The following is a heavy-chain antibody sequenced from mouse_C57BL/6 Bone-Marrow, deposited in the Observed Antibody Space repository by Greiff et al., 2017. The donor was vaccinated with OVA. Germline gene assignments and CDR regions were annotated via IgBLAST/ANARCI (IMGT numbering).Heavy chain of an antibody. J-gene: IGHJ4*01. V-gene: IGHV1-55*01. CDR3: SRSGHRAMDY. Sequence: VKLQQSGAELVKPGASVKMSCKASGYTFTSYWITWVKQRPGPGLEWIGDIYPGSGSTNYTEKFKSKATLTVDTSSSTAYVQLSSLTSEDSAVYDCSRSGHRAMDYWGQGTSVTVSS. CDR1: GYTFTSYW. CDR2: IYPGSGST. D-gene: IGHD3-1*01.